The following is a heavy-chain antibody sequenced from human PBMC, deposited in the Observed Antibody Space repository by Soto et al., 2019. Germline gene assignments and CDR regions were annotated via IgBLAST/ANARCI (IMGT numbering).Heavy chain of an antibody. Sequence: SETLSLTCTVSGGSISSGGYYWSWIRQHPGKGLEWIGYIYYSGSTYYNPSLKSRVTISVDTSKNQFSLKLSSVSAADTAVYYCARDENSSGLQLAFWGQGTLVTVSS. CDR3: ARDENSSGLQLAF. V-gene: IGHV4-31*03. CDR1: GGSISSGGYY. CDR2: IYYSGST. D-gene: IGHD3-22*01. J-gene: IGHJ4*02.